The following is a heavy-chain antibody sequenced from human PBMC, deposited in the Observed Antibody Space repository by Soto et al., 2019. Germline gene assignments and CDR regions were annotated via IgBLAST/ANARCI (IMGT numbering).Heavy chain of an antibody. D-gene: IGHD4-17*01. V-gene: IGHV2-5*01. CDR2: VYWNDDR. CDR3: AHRRPTATAISGPSAFDF. J-gene: IGHJ4*02. Sequence: QITLKESGPTLVKPTQTLTLTCTFSGFSLNTSGVGVGWIRQPPGKALEWLALVYWNDDRRYRPSLKSRLTITKDTSKNQVVLTMTNMDPVDTATYYCAHRRPTATAISGPSAFDFWGQGTLVTVSS. CDR1: GFSLNTSGVG.